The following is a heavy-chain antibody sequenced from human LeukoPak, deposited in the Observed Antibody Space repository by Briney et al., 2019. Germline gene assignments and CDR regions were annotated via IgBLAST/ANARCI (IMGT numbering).Heavy chain of an antibody. V-gene: IGHV4-59*01. CDR1: GGSLSSYY. CDR2: IYYSGST. D-gene: IGHD2-15*01. Sequence: PSETLSLTCTVSGGSLSSYYWSWIRQPPGKGLEWIGYIYYSGSTNYNPSLKSRVTISVDTSKNQFSLKLSSVTAADTAVYYCARDKRKRYCSGGSCYSNYYGMDVWGQGTTVTVSS. CDR3: ARDKRKRYCSGGSCYSNYYGMDV. J-gene: IGHJ6*02.